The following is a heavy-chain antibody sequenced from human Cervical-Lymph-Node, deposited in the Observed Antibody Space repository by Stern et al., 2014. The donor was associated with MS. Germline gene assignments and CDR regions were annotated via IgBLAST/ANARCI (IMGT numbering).Heavy chain of an antibody. D-gene: IGHD1-14*01. CDR2: INTKSTYI. J-gene: IGHJ4*02. V-gene: IGHV3-21*01. CDR1: GFTFSSYT. Sequence: EVQLVESGGGLVKPGGSLRLSCAASGFTFSSYTMNWVRQAPGKGLEWVSSINTKSTYIYYADSVKGRFTVSRDNAKNSLYLQMSSLRGDDTAVYYCANGRPLHYWGQGTLVTVSS. CDR3: ANGRPLHY.